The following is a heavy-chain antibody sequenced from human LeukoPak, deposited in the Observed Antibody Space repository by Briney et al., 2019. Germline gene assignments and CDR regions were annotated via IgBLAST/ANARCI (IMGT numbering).Heavy chain of an antibody. CDR3: ARGGANTFNSYYYYSLDV. Sequence: GGSLRLSCAASGFTVSDTYMTWVRQPPGKGLEYVSIFYSGGVTDYAASVKGRFTISRDESKNTVYLHMNNVRADDTAKYYCARGGANTFNSYYYYSLDVWSKGTTVTVSS. D-gene: IGHD3-10*01. CDR1: GFTVSDTY. CDR2: FYSGGVT. V-gene: IGHV3-53*03. J-gene: IGHJ6*04.